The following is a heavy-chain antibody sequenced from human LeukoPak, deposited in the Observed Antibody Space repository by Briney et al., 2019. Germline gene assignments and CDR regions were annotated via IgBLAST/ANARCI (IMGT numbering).Heavy chain of an antibody. V-gene: IGHV3-23*01. Sequence: GGSLRLSCAASGFTISSYFMSWVRQAPGKGLEWVSGIIGSGGSTYYADSVKGRFTISRDNSKNTLYQQVNSLTAEDTAVYYCAKGAYDYIEVAYFDYWGQGTLVTVSS. D-gene: IGHD5-12*01. J-gene: IGHJ4*02. CDR1: GFTISSYF. CDR2: IIGSGGST. CDR3: AKGAYDYIEVAYFDY.